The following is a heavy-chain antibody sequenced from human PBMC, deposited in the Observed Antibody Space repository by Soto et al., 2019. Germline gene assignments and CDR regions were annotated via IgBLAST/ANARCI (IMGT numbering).Heavy chain of an antibody. J-gene: IGHJ6*02. CDR2: IIPIFGTA. V-gene: IGHV1-69*13. Sequence: SVKVSCKASGGTFSSYAISWVRQAPGQGLEWIGGIIPIFGTANYAQKFQGRVTITADESTSTAYMELSSLRSEDTAVYYCADGDIYYYGSGRYYYYGMDVWGQGPTVTVSS. D-gene: IGHD3-10*01. CDR3: ADGDIYYYGSGRYYYYGMDV. CDR1: GGTFSSYA.